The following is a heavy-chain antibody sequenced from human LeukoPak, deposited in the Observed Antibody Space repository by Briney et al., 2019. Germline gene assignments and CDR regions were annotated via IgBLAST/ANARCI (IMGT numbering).Heavy chain of an antibody. CDR1: GFTFDDYA. Sequence: GGSLRLSCAASGFTFDDYAMHWVRQAPGKGLEWVSGISWNSGSIGYADSVKGRFTISRDNAKNSLYLQMNSLRAEDMALYYCAKDARAVAGAAQFDYRGQGDLVTVSS. V-gene: IGHV3-9*03. J-gene: IGHJ4*02. CDR3: AKDARAVAGAAQFDY. D-gene: IGHD6-19*01. CDR2: ISWNSGSI.